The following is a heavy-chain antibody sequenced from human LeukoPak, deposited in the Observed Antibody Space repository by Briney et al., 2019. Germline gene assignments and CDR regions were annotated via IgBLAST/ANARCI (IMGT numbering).Heavy chain of an antibody. Sequence: SETLSLTCTVSGGSISSSYWSWIRQPPGKGLEWIGYIYYTGGTNYNPSLKSRVTISVDTSKNQFSLKLNSVTAADTAVYYCARHYGPWGQGTLVTVSS. J-gene: IGHJ5*02. CDR1: GGSISSSY. CDR3: ARHYGP. D-gene: IGHD3-10*01. V-gene: IGHV4-59*08. CDR2: IYYTGGT.